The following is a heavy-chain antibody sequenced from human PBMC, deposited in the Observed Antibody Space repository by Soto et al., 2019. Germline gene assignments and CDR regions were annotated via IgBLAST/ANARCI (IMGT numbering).Heavy chain of an antibody. D-gene: IGHD2-15*01. J-gene: IGHJ4*02. CDR1: GGTFSSYA. CDR3: ARDCSGGSCYFDY. Sequence: VASVKVSCKASGGTFSSYAISWVRQAPGQGLEWMGGIIPIFGTANYAQKFQGRVTITADESTSTAYMELSSLRSEDTAVYYCARDCSGGSCYFDYWGQGTLVTVSS. V-gene: IGHV1-69*13. CDR2: IIPIFGTA.